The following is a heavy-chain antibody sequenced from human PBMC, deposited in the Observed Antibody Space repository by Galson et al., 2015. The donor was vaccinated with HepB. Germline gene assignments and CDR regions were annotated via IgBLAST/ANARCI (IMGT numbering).Heavy chain of an antibody. Sequence: SVKVSCKASGYTFSSYSITWVRQAPGQGLEWVGWISPYNRDTNYARKLQGRVTMTTDTSTNTAYMELRSLTSDDTAGYYCARGALVVVVNATQNNWFDPWGHGTPVTVSS. V-gene: IGHV1-18*01. D-gene: IGHD2-15*01. CDR2: ISPYNRDT. CDR1: GYTFSSYS. J-gene: IGHJ5*02. CDR3: ARGALVVVVNATQNNWFDP.